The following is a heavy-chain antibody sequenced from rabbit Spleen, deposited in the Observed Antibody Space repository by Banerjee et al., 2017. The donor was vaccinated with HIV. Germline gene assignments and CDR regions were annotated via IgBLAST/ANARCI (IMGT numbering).Heavy chain of an antibody. J-gene: IGHJ6*01. D-gene: IGHD8-1*01. CDR2: IDLLFGVT. V-gene: IGHV1S47*01. Sequence: QEQLVESGGGLVQPGGSLKLSCKASGFDFNSYGVSWVRQAPGKGLEWIGYIDLLFGVTYYATWVNGRFTISSHNAQNTLSLQLNSLTVADTATYFCARDTGTSFSTYGMDLWGQGTLVTVS. CDR1: GFDFNSYG. CDR3: ARDTGTSFSTYGMDL.